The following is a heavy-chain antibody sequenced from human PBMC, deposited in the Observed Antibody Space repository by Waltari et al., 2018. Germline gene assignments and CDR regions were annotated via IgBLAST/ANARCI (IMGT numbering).Heavy chain of an antibody. Sequence: EVHLVESGGGLVQPGRSLRLSCAASGFTFDDYAMHWVRQAPGKGLEWVSGITWNSGSIGYADSVKGRFTISRDSAKNSLYLQMNSLRPDDTALYYCARDPLYDSSGYYVGLWGQGTLVTVSS. CDR3: ARDPLYDSSGYYVGL. V-gene: IGHV3-9*01. D-gene: IGHD3-22*01. CDR1: GFTFDDYA. CDR2: ITWNSGSI. J-gene: IGHJ4*02.